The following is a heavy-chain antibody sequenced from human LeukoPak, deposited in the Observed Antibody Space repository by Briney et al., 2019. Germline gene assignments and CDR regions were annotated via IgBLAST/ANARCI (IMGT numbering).Heavy chain of an antibody. Sequence: GESLKISCKGSGYIFTSYWIGWVRQMAGKGLEWMGFIFPGDSDTRYSPSFQGQVTISADKSINTAYLQWSSLKASDTAMYDCARRSGVAVAGYYYYYGMDVWGKGTTVTVSS. J-gene: IGHJ6*04. CDR3: ARRSGVAVAGYYYYYGMDV. D-gene: IGHD6-19*01. CDR2: IFPGDSDT. CDR1: GYIFTSYW. V-gene: IGHV5-51*01.